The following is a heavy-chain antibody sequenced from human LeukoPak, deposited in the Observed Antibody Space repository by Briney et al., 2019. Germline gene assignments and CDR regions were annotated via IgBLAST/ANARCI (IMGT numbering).Heavy chain of an antibody. J-gene: IGHJ5*02. CDR1: GDSVSSNSAA. CDR3: ARGPGAPPT. D-gene: IGHD3-10*01. Sequence: SQTLSLTCVISGDSVSSNSAAWNWIRQSPSRGLEWLGRTYYRSKWYSYSAVSVKSRIIINPDTSKNQFSLQLNSVTPEDTAVYSCARGPGAPPTWGQGTLVTVSS. V-gene: IGHV6-1*01. CDR2: TYYRSKWYS.